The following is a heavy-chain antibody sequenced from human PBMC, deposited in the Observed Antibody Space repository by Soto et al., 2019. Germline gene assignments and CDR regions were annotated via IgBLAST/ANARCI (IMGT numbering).Heavy chain of an antibody. Sequence: QVQLVQSGGGVVQPGGSLRLSCAASGFTFSSYGMHWVRQAPGKGLEWVAVIWYDGSKIYYADSVKGRFTISRDNSKSTQYLQMNSLRAEDTAVYYCARPLEQHQLGFGMDVWGQGSPVTVSS. CDR3: ARPLEQHQLGFGMDV. CDR1: GFTFSSYG. J-gene: IGHJ6*01. D-gene: IGHD6-13*01. CDR2: IWYDGSKI. V-gene: IGHV3-33*01.